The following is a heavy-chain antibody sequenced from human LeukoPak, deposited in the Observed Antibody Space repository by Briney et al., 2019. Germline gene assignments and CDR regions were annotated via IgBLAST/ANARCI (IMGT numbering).Heavy chain of an antibody. Sequence: SQTLSLICAVSGGSFSNGDYGWTWLRQPPGKGLEWIGYIYHSGSTFYNPSLKSRVIISVDTSKNLFSLRLTSVTAADTAVYYCARELNPYTYGSYYFDYWGQGTLVTVSS. D-gene: IGHD5-18*01. J-gene: IGHJ4*02. V-gene: IGHV4-30-4*01. CDR2: IYHSGST. CDR1: GGSFSNGDYG. CDR3: ARELNPYTYGSYYFDY.